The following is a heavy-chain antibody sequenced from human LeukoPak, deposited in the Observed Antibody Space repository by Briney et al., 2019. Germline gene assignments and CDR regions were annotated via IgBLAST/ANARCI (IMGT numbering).Heavy chain of an antibody. V-gene: IGHV1-2*02. CDR2: INPNSGGT. CDR3: ARDLVAVAGPYYYYGMDV. CDR1: GYTFTGYY. D-gene: IGHD6-19*01. J-gene: IGHJ6*02. Sequence: ASVKVSCKASGYTFTGYYMHWVRQAPGQRLEWMGWINPNSGGTNYAQKFQGRVTMTRDTSISTAYMELSRLRSDDTAVYYCARDLVAVAGPYYYYGMDVWGQGTTVTVSS.